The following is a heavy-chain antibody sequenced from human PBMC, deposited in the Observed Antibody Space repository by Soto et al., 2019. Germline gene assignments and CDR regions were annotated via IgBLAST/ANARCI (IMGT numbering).Heavy chain of an antibody. CDR3: ARNPTTVGFDP. Sequence: SETLSLTCSVSGGSISSGYWTWIRHPPGKRLEWIGYIYLGGSINYNPSLKSRVTISVDTSKNQFSLKLSSVTAADTAVYYCARNPTTVGFDPWGQGTLVTVSS. CDR1: GGSISSGY. J-gene: IGHJ5*02. D-gene: IGHD4-4*01. V-gene: IGHV4-4*09. CDR2: IYLGGSI.